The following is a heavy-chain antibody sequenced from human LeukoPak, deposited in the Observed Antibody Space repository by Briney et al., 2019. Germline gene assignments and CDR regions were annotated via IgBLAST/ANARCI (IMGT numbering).Heavy chain of an antibody. CDR1: XXSXRXXYYY. D-gene: IGHD3-10*01. J-gene: IGHJ5*02. CDR2: IYDSGST. CDR3: ARHYGP. V-gene: IGHV4-39*01. Sequence: LSLTCTVSXXSXRXXYYYWXXXRQPPGKGLEWIGSIYDSGSTYYNPSLKSRVTISVDTSKNQFSLKLNSVTAADTAVYYCARHYGPWGQGTLVTVSS.